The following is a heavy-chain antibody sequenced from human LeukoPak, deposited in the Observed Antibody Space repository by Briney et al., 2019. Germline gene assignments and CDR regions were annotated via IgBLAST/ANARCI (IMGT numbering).Heavy chain of an antibody. Sequence: GGSLRLSCAASGFTFSSYNMNWVRQAPGKGLEWVSYISSSSTIYYADSVKGRFTISGDNAKNSLYLQMNSLRAEDTAVYYCASYDSSGYYYRRKYFQHWGQGTLVTVSS. J-gene: IGHJ1*01. CDR3: ASYDSSGYYYRRKYFQH. CDR1: GFTFSSYN. D-gene: IGHD3-22*01. CDR2: ISSSSTI. V-gene: IGHV3-48*01.